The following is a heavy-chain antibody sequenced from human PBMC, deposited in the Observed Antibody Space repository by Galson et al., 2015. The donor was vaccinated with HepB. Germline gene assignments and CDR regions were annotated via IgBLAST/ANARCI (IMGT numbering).Heavy chain of an antibody. D-gene: IGHD2-2*01. V-gene: IGHV3-48*02. CDR1: GFTFSSYA. J-gene: IGHJ6*03. CDR2: ISSSSSTI. CDR3: AREVLGSTTLGYYYYYMDV. Sequence: SLRLSCAASGFTFSSYAISWVRLAPGKGLEWVSYISSSSSTIYYADSVKGRFTISRDNAKNSLYLQMNSLRDEDTAVYYCAREVLGSTTLGYYYYYMDVWGKGTTVTVSS.